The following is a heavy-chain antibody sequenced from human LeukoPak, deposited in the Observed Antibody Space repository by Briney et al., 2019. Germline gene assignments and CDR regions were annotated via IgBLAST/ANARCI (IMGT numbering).Heavy chain of an antibody. D-gene: IGHD6-13*01. J-gene: IGHJ4*02. CDR3: ARVRNIAAADFDY. V-gene: IGHV1-2*02. CDR2: INPNSGGT. CDR1: GYTFTGYY. Sequence: AASVKVSCKASGYTFTGYYMHWVRQAPGQGLEWMGWINPNSGGTNYAQKFQGRVTMTRDTSISTAYMELSRLRSDDTAVYYCARVRNIAAADFDYWGQGTLVTVSS.